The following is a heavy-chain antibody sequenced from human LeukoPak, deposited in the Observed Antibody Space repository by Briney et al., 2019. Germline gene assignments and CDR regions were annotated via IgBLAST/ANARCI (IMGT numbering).Heavy chain of an antibody. CDR2: ISWNSGSI. D-gene: IGHD4-23*01. Sequence: PGRSPRLSCAASGFTFDDYAMHWVRQAPGKGLEWVSGISWNSGSIGYADSVKGRFTISRDNAKNSLYLQMNSLRAEDTALYYCAKDPGGNSDYYYGMDVWGQGTTVTVSS. V-gene: IGHV3-9*01. CDR3: AKDPGGNSDYYYGMDV. CDR1: GFTFDDYA. J-gene: IGHJ6*02.